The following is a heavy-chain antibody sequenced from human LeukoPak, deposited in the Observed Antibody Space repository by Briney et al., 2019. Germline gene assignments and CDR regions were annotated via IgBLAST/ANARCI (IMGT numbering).Heavy chain of an antibody. D-gene: IGHD6-13*01. J-gene: IGHJ6*03. CDR3: ARDQGSSWYSYYYYYYMDD. V-gene: IGHV4-38-2*02. CDR2: IYHSGST. Sequence: PSETLSLTCTVSGYSISSGYYWGWIRQPPGKGLEWIGSIYHSGSTYYNPSLKSRVTISVDTSKNQFSLKLSSVTAADTAVYYCARDQGSSWYSYYYYYYMDDWGKGTTVTVSS. CDR1: GYSISSGYY.